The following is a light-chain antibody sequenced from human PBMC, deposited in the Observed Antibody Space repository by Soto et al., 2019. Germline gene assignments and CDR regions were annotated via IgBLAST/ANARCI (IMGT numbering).Light chain of an antibody. Sequence: RRSQYHSKMSPSVGGRVTITCRASQSMSSWLTWYQQKPGKAPKLLIYDTSSLESGVPSRFSGSGSGTEFTLAISSLQPDDFATYYCQQSYSNPRTFGGGTKVDI. CDR1: QSMSSW. J-gene: IGKJ4*01. CDR3: QQSYSNPRT. V-gene: IGKV1-39*01. CDR2: DTS.